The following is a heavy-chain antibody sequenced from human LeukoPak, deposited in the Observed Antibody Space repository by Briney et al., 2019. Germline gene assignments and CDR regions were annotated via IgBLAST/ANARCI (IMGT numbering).Heavy chain of an antibody. CDR3: ARSTVQGPFDY. D-gene: IGHD2-8*02. V-gene: IGHV1-46*01. J-gene: IGHJ4*02. CDR1: GYTFTSYY. Sequence: ASVKVSCKASGYTFTSYYMHWVRQVPGQGLEWMGIINPSGGSTSYAQKFQGRVTMTRDMSTSTVYMELSSLRSEDTAVYYCARSTVQGPFDYWGQGTLVTVSS. CDR2: INPSGGST.